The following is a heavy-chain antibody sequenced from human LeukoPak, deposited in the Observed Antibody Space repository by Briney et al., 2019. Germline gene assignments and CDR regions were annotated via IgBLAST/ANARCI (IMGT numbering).Heavy chain of an antibody. Sequence: PSETLSLTCTVSGGSISSGGYYWSWIRQHPGKGLEWIGYIYYSGSTYYNPSLKSRFTISVDTSTNQFSLKLSSVTAADTAVYYCARVIAVAGNYYFDYWGQGTLVTVSS. J-gene: IGHJ4*02. CDR3: ARVIAVAGNYYFDY. CDR1: GGSISSGGYY. D-gene: IGHD6-19*01. V-gene: IGHV4-31*03. CDR2: IYYSGST.